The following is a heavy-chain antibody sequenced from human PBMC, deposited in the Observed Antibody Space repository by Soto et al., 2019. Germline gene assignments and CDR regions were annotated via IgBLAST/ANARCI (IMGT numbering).Heavy chain of an antibody. CDR2: ISGSSGGST. D-gene: IGHD3-10*01. J-gene: IGHJ4*02. V-gene: IGHV3-23*01. CDR3: AKVSRFPGGLRSLF. CDR1: GFTFSTYA. Sequence: EVQLLESGGTLVQPGGSLRLSCAASGFTFSTYAMNWVRQAPGKGLEWVSYISGSSGGSTYYADSVKGRFTISRDNPKNTLFLQMTSLRVEDTAVYYCAKVSRFPGGLRSLFWGQGSLVTVSS.